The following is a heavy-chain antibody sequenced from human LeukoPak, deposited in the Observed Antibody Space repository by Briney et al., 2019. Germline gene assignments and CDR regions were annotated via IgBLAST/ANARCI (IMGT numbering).Heavy chain of an antibody. Sequence: SETLSLTCTVSGRSVSSGSYYWSWIRQPPGKGLEWIGYIYYSGSTNYNPSLKSRVTISVDTSKNQFSLKLSSVTAADTAVYYCARDRVVVVPAAMRRGYYFDYWGQGTLVTVSS. CDR1: GRSVSSGSYY. J-gene: IGHJ4*02. CDR3: ARDRVVVVPAAMRRGYYFDY. CDR2: IYYSGST. D-gene: IGHD2-2*01. V-gene: IGHV4-61*01.